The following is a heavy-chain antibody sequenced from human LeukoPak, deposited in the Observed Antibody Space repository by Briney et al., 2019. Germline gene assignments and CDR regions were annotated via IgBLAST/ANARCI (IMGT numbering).Heavy chain of an antibody. Sequence: ASVTVSCQASGYTFTTYGISWVRQAPGQGLEGMGWISAYNGNTNYGQKLQGRVTMTTDTSTGTAYMELRSLRSDDTAVDYCARVYYGHYYDSSGYYFDYWGQGTLVTVSS. V-gene: IGHV1-18*01. CDR3: ARVYYGHYYDSSGYYFDY. J-gene: IGHJ4*02. D-gene: IGHD3-22*01. CDR2: ISAYNGNT. CDR1: GYTFTTYG.